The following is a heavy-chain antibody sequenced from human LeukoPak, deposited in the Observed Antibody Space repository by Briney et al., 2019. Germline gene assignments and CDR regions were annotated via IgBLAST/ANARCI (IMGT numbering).Heavy chain of an antibody. CDR1: GFTVSNSW. CDR3: ARGGLPGGFDY. J-gene: IGHJ4*02. D-gene: IGHD7-27*01. CDR2: INNDGNRI. Sequence: GGALRLSCAASGFTVSNSWMFWVRQAPGKGLMYVSEINNDGNRIRYVDSVKGRFTISRDGAKNTLFLQMNSLRDDDTAMYYCARGGLPGGFDYWGQGILVTVSS. V-gene: IGHV3-74*01.